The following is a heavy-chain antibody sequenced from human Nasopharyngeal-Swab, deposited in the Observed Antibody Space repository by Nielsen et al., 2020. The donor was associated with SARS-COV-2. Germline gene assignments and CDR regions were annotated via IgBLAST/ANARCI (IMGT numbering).Heavy chain of an antibody. D-gene: IGHD6-19*01. CDR1: GFTFSSYG. Sequence: GESLKISCAASGFTFSSYGMHWVRQAPGKGLEWVAVIWYDGSNKYYADSVKGRFTISRDNSKNTLYLQMNSLRADDTAMYYCARRVTSDWSLDYWGQGTLVTVSS. J-gene: IGHJ4*02. V-gene: IGHV3-33*01. CDR3: ARRVTSDWSLDY. CDR2: IWYDGSNK.